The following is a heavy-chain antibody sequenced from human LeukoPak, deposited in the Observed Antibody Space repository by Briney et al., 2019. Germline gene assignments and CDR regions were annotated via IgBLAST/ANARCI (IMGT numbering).Heavy chain of an antibody. D-gene: IGHD3-10*01. V-gene: IGHV3-7*01. CDR2: IKQDGSER. Sequence: GGSLRLSCAASGFTLSTYWMSWVRQAPGKGLEWVANIKQDGSERYCVDSVKGRFTISRDNAKNSLYLQMNSLRAEDTAVYYCVRGRRGDCWGQGTLVTVSS. CDR3: VRGRRGDC. J-gene: IGHJ4*02. CDR1: GFTLSTYW.